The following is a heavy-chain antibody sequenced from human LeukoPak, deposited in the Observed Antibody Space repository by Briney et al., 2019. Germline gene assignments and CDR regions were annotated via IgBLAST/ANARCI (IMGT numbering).Heavy chain of an antibody. CDR3: AKLAPELDIVVVPAAIRGAFDI. CDR2: ISYDGSNK. CDR1: GFTFSSYG. V-gene: IGHV3-30*18. Sequence: GGSLRLPCAASGFTFSSYGMHWVRQAPGKGLEWVAVISYDGSNKYYVDSVKGRFTISRDNSKNTLYLQMNSLRVEGTAVYYCAKLAPELDIVVVPAAIRGAFDIWGQGTMVTVSS. D-gene: IGHD2-2*02. J-gene: IGHJ3*02.